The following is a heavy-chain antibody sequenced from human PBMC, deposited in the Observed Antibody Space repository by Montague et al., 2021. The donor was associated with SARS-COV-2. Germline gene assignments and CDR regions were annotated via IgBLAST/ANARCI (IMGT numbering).Heavy chain of an antibody. J-gene: IGHJ4*02. CDR2: IYHTEST. CDR3: ARKGSGGSDLAY. CDR1: GASFSTDNW. D-gene: IGHD3-10*01. Sequence: SETLSLTCVVYGASFSTDNWWTWVRLPPGKGLEWVGEIYHTESTKYKPSPKSRDSMSVAKSWNQVSLRLTSVTAADTAIYYCARKGSGGSDLAYWGQGTLVTVSS. V-gene: IGHV4-4*02.